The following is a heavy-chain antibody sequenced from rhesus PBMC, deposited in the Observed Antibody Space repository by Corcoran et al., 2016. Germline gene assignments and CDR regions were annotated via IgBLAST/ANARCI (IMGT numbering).Heavy chain of an antibody. CDR1: GYSFTSYW. V-gene: IGHV5-20*01. J-gene: IGHJ3*01. D-gene: IGHD3-40*01. Sequence: EVQLVQSGAEVKRPGESLKISCKTSGYSFTSYWISWVRQMPGKGLEWSGTLHTSYPPTRSNPAFQGEVTISADTSISTAYLQWSRLKASDTATYYCAKEVDTSGAFDFWGQWLRVTVSS. CDR2: LHTSYPPT. CDR3: AKEVDTSGAFDF.